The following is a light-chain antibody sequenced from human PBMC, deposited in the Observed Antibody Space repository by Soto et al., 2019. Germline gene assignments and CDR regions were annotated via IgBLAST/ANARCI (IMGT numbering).Light chain of an antibody. V-gene: IGLV2-23*01. CDR1: SSDVGSYNL. J-gene: IGLJ1*01. Sequence: QSVLTQPASVSGSPGQSITISCTGTSSDVGSYNLVSWYQQHPGKAPKLMIYEGSKRPSGVSNRFSGSKSGNTASLTISGLQAEDEADYYCCSYAGSSTYVFGTGTKAHRP. CDR2: EGS. CDR3: CSYAGSSTYV.